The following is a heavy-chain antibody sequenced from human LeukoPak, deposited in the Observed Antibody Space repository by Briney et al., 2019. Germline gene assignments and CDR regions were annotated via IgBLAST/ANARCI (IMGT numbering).Heavy chain of an antibody. V-gene: IGHV4-59*01. Sequence: PSETLSLTCTVSGGSISSYYWSWIRQPPGKGLEWIGYIYYSGSTNYNPSLKSRVTISVDTSKNQFSLKLSSVTAADTAVYYCARGRPLGSGWYVNGDSKYYFDYWGQGTLVTVSS. D-gene: IGHD6-19*01. CDR1: GGSISSYY. CDR3: ARGRPLGSGWYVNGDSKYYFDY. J-gene: IGHJ4*02. CDR2: IYYSGST.